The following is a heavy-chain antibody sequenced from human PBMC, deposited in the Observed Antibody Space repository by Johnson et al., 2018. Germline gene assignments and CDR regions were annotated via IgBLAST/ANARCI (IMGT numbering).Heavy chain of an antibody. CDR2: IKEDGREE. CDR1: GFSFRRYW. D-gene: IGHD4-11*01. V-gene: IGHV3-7*01. CDR3: VREVVGLGLQFLLDI. J-gene: IGHJ6*02. Sequence: VQLVQSGGGLVQPGGSLRLSCAASGFSFRRYWMSWVRQAPGKGLEWVANIKEDGREEYYVDSVEGRFTISRDNAKNTLYLQMTSLRADDTAVYYCVREVVGLGLQFLLDIWGQGTTVTVSS.